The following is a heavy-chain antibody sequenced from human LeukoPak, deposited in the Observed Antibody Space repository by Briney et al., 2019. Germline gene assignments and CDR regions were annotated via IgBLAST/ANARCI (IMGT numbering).Heavy chain of an antibody. CDR3: ARGSPSLSGRLSGGDAFDI. V-gene: IGHV4-61*02. J-gene: IGHJ3*02. CDR2: IYTSGST. Sequence: PSQTLSLTCTVSDGSISSGSYYWSWIRQPAGKGLEWIGRIYTSGSTNYNPSLKSRVTISVDTSKNQFSLKLSSVTAADTAVYYCARGSPSLSGRLSGGDAFDIWGQGTMVTVSS. CDR1: DGSISSGSYY. D-gene: IGHD1-26*01.